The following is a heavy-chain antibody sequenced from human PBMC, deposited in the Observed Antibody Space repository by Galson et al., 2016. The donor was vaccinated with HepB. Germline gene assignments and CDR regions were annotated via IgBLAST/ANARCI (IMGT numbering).Heavy chain of an antibody. CDR3: ARERRFGEVIYGFDT. CDR2: INVGNGDT. J-gene: IGHJ5*02. D-gene: IGHD3-10*01. Sequence: SVKVSCKAFGYDFIRYNMHWVCQAPGQRPEWMGWINVGNGDTKYSEKFQGRVTITRDKSASTTYMELSSLRSEDTSVYYCARERRFGEVIYGFDTWGQGTLVTVSS. CDR1: GYDFIRYN. V-gene: IGHV1-3*01.